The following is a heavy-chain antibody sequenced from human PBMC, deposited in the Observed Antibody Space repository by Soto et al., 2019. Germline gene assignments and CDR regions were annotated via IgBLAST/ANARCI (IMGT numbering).Heavy chain of an antibody. Sequence: GASVKVSCKASGGTFSSYAISWVRQAPGQGLEWMGGIIPIFGTANYAQKFQGRVTITADESTSTAYMELSSLRSEDTAVYYCARDQYSGSYGGSLDYYYGMDVWGQGPTVTVYS. CDR1: GGTFSSYA. D-gene: IGHD1-26*01. J-gene: IGHJ6*02. V-gene: IGHV1-69*13. CDR2: IIPIFGTA. CDR3: ARDQYSGSYGGSLDYYYGMDV.